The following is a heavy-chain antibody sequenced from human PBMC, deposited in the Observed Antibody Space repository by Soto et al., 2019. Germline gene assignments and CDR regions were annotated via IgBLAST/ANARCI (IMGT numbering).Heavy chain of an antibody. Sequence: QVQLVESGGGLVKPGGSLRLSCAASGFTFSDYYMSWIRQAPGKGVEWVSYISSSGSTIYYAYSVKGRFTTSRDNAKNPLYLQMNSLRAEDTAVYYCARDRDDFWSGSFVYYYMDVWGKGTTVTVSS. D-gene: IGHD3-3*01. CDR3: ARDRDDFWSGSFVYYYMDV. J-gene: IGHJ6*03. CDR1: GFTFSDYY. V-gene: IGHV3-11*01. CDR2: ISSSGSTI.